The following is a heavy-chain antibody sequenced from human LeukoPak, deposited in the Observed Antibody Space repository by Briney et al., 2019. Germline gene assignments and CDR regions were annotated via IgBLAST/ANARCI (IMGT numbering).Heavy chain of an antibody. Sequence: GGSLRLSCAASGFTFSSYAMSWVRQAPGKGLEWVSSITSGGDYIYYADSVKGRFTISRDNAKNSLYLQMNSLRAEDTAVYYCARDPPYYDNSGYYYDYWGQGTLVTVSS. CDR3: ARDPPYYDNSGYYYDY. J-gene: IGHJ4*02. CDR1: GFTFSSYA. D-gene: IGHD3-22*01. CDR2: ITSGGDYI. V-gene: IGHV3-21*01.